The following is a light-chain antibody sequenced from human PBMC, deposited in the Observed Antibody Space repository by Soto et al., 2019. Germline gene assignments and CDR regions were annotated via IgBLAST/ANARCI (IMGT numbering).Light chain of an antibody. CDR2: AAS. J-gene: IGKJ3*01. CDR3: QEYGSAFT. V-gene: IGKV3-20*01. CDR1: QSVSSNY. Sequence: EIVLTQSPGTLSLSPGERATLSCRASQSVSSNYLAWYQPKPSQGPRLLIYAASSRATGIPESFSGSGSGTDFTLSSSSLEPEVFALYYCQEYGSAFTFGPGTKVEIK.